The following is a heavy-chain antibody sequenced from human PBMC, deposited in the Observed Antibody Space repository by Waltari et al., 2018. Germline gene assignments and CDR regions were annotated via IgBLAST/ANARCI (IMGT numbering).Heavy chain of an antibody. J-gene: IGHJ4*02. V-gene: IGHV4-39*01. Sequence: QLQLQESGPGLVKPSETLSLTCTVSGCSISSNSYYWGWIRQPPGKGLEWIGSIYYSGSTFYNPSLKSRVTISVDMSENQFSLKLSSVTAADTAVYYCARLPTYYSGSGSYYPGYFDYWGQGTLVTVSS. CDR3: ARLPTYYSGSGSYYPGYFDY. CDR2: IYYSGST. D-gene: IGHD3-10*01. CDR1: GCSISSNSYY.